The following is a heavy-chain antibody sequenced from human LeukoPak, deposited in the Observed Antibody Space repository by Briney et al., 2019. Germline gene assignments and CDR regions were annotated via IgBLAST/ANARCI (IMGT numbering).Heavy chain of an antibody. D-gene: IGHD6-19*01. V-gene: IGHV1-69*02. CDR1: GGTFSSYT. CDR2: IIPILGIA. Sequence: ASVKVSCKASGGTFSSYTISWVRQAPGQGLEWMGRIIPILGIANYAQKFQGRVTITTDESTSTAYMELSSLRSEDTAVYYCATATDHSSGWLDAFDIWGQGTMVTVSS. CDR3: ATATDHSSGWLDAFDI. J-gene: IGHJ3*02.